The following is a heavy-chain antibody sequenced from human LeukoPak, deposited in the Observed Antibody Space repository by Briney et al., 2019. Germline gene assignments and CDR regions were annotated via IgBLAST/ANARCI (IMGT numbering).Heavy chain of an antibody. V-gene: IGHV1-8*03. CDR2: MNPNSGNT. J-gene: IGHJ4*02. Sequence: ASVKVSCKASGYTFTSYDINWVRQATGQELEWMGWMNPNSGNTGYVQKFQGRVTITRDTSIKTAYMELSSLRFDDTAVYYCARGASRSFDYWGQGTLVTVSS. CDR3: ARGASRSFDY. CDR1: GYTFTSYD.